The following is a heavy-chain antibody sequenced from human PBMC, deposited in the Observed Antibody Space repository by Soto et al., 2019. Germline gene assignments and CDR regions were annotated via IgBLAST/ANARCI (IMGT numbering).Heavy chain of an antibody. Sequence: EVQLVESGGGLVQPGGSLRLSCAASGFTFSSYWMHWVRQAPGKGLVWVSRTTGDGRSTDYADPFKGRFSISRDNAKDTLYLQRNSLRAEDTSVYYCARDPDYGTQSDVFDIWGQGTIVTVSS. V-gene: IGHV3-74*01. J-gene: IGHJ3*02. D-gene: IGHD4-17*01. CDR2: TTGDGRST. CDR3: ARDPDYGTQSDVFDI. CDR1: GFTFSSYW.